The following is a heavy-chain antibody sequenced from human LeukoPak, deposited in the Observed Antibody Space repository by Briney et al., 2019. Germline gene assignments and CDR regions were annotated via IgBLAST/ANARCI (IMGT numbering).Heavy chain of an antibody. CDR3: XXXAVXIWXIXXAXXI. Sequence: GXXXSSSYYWGWIRQPPGKGLEWIGSIYYSGSTYYNPSLKSRVTISVDTSKNQFSLKLSSVTAADTAGYYCXXXAVXIWXIXXAXXIWGQGTXVTVSS. J-gene: IGHJ3*02. V-gene: IGHV4-39*07. D-gene: IGHD3-10*01. CDR2: IYYSGST. CDR1: GXXXSSSYY.